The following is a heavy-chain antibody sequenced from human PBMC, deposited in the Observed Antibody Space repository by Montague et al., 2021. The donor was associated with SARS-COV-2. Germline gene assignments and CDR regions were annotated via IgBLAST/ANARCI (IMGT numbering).Heavy chain of an antibody. V-gene: IGHV4-59*08. Sequence: SETLSLTCTVSGGSINGCYWSWIRQSPGKGLDWIGYIHYTGNTNYNPSLRGRVTISLDTSKSQFSLRLSSVTAADTAVYSCARLRTGSYVFDYWGQGTLVTVSS. CDR2: IHYTGNT. J-gene: IGHJ4*02. CDR3: ARLRTGSYVFDY. D-gene: IGHD1-26*01. CDR1: GGSINGCY.